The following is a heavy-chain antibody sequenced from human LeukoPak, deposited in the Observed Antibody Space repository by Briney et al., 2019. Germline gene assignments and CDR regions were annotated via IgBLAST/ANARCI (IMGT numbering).Heavy chain of an antibody. Sequence: GGSLRLSCAASGFTFSDYYMSWLRQAPGNGLEWVSYISSSGSTRYYADSVKGRFTISRDNAKNSLYLQMNSLRAEDTAVYYCARMGYCGGDCHWGSHGMDVWGQGTTVTVSS. CDR2: ISSSGSTR. D-gene: IGHD2-21*02. V-gene: IGHV3-11*01. J-gene: IGHJ6*02. CDR1: GFTFSDYY. CDR3: ARMGYCGGDCHWGSHGMDV.